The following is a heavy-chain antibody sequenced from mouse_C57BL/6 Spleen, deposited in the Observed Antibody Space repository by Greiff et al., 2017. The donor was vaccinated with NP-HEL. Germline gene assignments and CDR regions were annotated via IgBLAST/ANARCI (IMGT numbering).Heavy chain of an antibody. CDR2: IHPNSGST. Sequence: QVQLQQPGAELVKPGASVKLSCKASGYTFTSYWMHWVKQRPGQGLEWIGMIHPNSGSTNYNEKFKSKATLTVDKSSSTAYMQLSSLTSEDSAVYYCARGGPRGGVFAYWGQGTLVTVSA. V-gene: IGHV1-64*01. J-gene: IGHJ3*01. CDR3: ARGGPRGGVFAY. CDR1: GYTFTSYW.